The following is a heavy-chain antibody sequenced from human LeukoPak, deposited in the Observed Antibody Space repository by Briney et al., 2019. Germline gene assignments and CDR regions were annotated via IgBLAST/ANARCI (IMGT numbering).Heavy chain of an antibody. Sequence: PGGSLRLSCAASGFTFSSYAMHWVRQAPGKGLEWVAVISYDGSNKYYADSVKGRFTISRDNSKNTLYLQMNSLRAEDTAVYYCARSLYSGSYSPPFDYWGQGTLVTVSS. CDR1: GFTFSSYA. D-gene: IGHD1-26*01. J-gene: IGHJ4*02. CDR2: ISYDGSNK. V-gene: IGHV3-30*04. CDR3: ARSLYSGSYSPPFDY.